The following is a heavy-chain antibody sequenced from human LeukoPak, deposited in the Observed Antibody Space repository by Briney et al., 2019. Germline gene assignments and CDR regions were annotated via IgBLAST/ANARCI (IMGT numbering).Heavy chain of an antibody. CDR1: GLTVSSNF. J-gene: IGHJ6*02. Sequence: GGSLRLSCAASGLTVSSNFMNWVRQAPGKGLERVSVIYPGGTTYDADSVKGRFTISRDSSKNTLYLEMNSLRAEDTAVYYCARDGRQRVAGNYNYDGMDVWGQGTTVTVSS. CDR2: IYPGGTT. V-gene: IGHV3-53*01. D-gene: IGHD6-19*01. CDR3: ARDGRQRVAGNYNYDGMDV.